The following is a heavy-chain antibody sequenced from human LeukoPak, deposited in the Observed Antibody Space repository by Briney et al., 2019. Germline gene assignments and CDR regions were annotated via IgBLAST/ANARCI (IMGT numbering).Heavy chain of an antibody. CDR1: GSISSYY. CDR3: ARAGIAARRYWFDP. D-gene: IGHD6-6*01. V-gene: IGHV4-4*07. CDR2: IYTSGST. J-gene: IGHJ5*02. Sequence: SQTLSLTSTVSGSISSYYWSWIRQPAGKGLEWIGRIYTSGSTNYNPSLKSRVTMSVDTSKNQFSLKLSSVTAADTAVYYCARAGIAARRYWFDPWGQGTLVTVSS.